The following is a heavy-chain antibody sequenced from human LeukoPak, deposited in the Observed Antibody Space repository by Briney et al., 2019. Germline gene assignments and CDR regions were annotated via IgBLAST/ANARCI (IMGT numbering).Heavy chain of an antibody. CDR3: ATGYSSTWYYFDY. CDR1: GDSISSYY. CDR2: IYHSGST. Sequence: SVTLSLTCTVSGDSISSYYWSWIRQPPGKGLGWIGYIYHSGSTNYNPSLKSRVTISADTSKDQFSLKLASVTAADTAVYYCATGYSSTWYYFDYWGQGTLVTVSS. J-gene: IGHJ4*02. D-gene: IGHD6-13*01. V-gene: IGHV4-59*01.